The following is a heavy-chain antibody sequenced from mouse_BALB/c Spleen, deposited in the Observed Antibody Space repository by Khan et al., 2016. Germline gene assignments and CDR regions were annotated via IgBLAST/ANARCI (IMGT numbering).Heavy chain of an antibody. CDR3: ARGNYVPGSLDY. J-gene: IGHJ2*01. V-gene: IGHV4-1*02. CDR1: GFDFSRYW. Sequence: EVQLVESGGGLVQPGGSLKLSCAASGFDFSRYWMSWVRQAPGKGLEWIGEINLDSSTIDYTPSLKDKFIISRDNAKNTLYLQMSKVRSEDTALYYCARGNYVPGSLDYWGQGTTLTVSS. D-gene: IGHD2-1*01. CDR2: INLDSSTI.